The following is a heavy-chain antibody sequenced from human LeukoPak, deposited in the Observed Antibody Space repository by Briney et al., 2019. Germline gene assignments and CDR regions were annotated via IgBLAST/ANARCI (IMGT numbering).Heavy chain of an antibody. CDR1: GYTFTGYY. Sequence: ASVKVSCKASGYTFTGYYMHWVRQAPGQGLEWMGWINPNSGGTNYAQKFQGRVTMTRDTSISTAYMELSRLRSDDTAVYYCARSELDSSGWYLFAFDIWGQGTMVTVSS. V-gene: IGHV1-2*02. D-gene: IGHD6-19*01. CDR2: INPNSGGT. CDR3: ARSELDSSGWYLFAFDI. J-gene: IGHJ3*02.